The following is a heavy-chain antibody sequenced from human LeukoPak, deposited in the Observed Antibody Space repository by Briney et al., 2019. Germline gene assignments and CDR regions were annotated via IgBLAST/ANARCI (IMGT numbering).Heavy chain of an antibody. CDR3: ASSYSTSAQKIDY. J-gene: IGHJ4*02. Sequence: PSETLSLTCTVSGYSISSGYYWGWIRQPPGKGLEWIGSIYHSGSTYYNPSLKSRVTISVDTSKNQFSLKLSSLTAADTAVYYCASSYSTSAQKIDYWGQGTLVTVSS. D-gene: IGHD6-6*01. CDR2: IYHSGST. V-gene: IGHV4-38-2*02. CDR1: GYSISSGYY.